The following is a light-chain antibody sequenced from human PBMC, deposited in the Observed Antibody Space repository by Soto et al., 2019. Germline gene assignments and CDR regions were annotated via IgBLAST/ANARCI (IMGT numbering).Light chain of an antibody. CDR1: QSVSSGY. Sequence: EIVLTQSPGTLSLSPGERVTLSCRASQSVSSGYLAWYQQQPGQAPRLLIFDASSRATGTPDRFSGSGSGTDFSLTISRLEPEDVAVYYCQQYGSSPITFGQGTRLEIK. J-gene: IGKJ5*01. V-gene: IGKV3-20*01. CDR3: QQYGSSPIT. CDR2: DAS.